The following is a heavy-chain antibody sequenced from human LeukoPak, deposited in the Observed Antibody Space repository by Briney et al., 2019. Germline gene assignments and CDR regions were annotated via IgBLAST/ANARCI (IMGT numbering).Heavy chain of an antibody. J-gene: IGHJ4*02. Sequence: SETLSLTCAVYGGSFSGYYWSWIRQPPGKGLEWIGEINHSGSTNYNPSLKSRVTISVDTSKNQFSLKLSSVTAADTAVYYCARGFSGVVPAATKYYFDYWGQGTLVTVSS. V-gene: IGHV4-34*01. CDR2: INHSGST. CDR3: ARGFSGVVPAATKYYFDY. D-gene: IGHD2-2*01. CDR1: GGSFSGYY.